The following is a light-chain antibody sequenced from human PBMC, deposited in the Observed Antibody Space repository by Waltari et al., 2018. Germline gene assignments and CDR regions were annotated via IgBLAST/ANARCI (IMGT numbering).Light chain of an antibody. J-gene: IGLJ2*01. CDR3: SSYTTSHTVL. CDR1: SSDVGGYNL. CDR2: EVT. V-gene: IGLV2-23*02. Sequence: QSALTQPASVSGSPGQSTTISCTCTSSDVGGYNLVSWYQQHPGKAPKVMIYEVTERPSGVSDRFSGSKSGDTASLTISDLQAEDEADYFCSSYTTSHTVLFGGGTTLTVL.